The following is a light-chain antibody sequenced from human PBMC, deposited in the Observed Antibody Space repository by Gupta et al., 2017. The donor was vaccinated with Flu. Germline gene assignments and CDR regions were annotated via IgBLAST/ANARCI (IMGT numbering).Light chain of an antibody. V-gene: IGLV2-11*01. CDR1: SNDVGGYNR. CDR2: DVT. J-gene: IGLJ1*01. Sequence: QSVPTQPRSVCGSPGQAVPISCTRTSNDVGGYNRVSWYEQRPGKAPKLILYDVTERPSGVPDRFSGSKSGNTASLTISGLQADDEADYYCSSHAGRVTWVFGTGTTVTVL. CDR3: SSHAGRVTWV.